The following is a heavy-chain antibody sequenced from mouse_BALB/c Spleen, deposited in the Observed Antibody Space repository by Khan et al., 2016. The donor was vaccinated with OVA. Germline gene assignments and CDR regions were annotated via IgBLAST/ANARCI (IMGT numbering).Heavy chain of an antibody. CDR1: GYTFTSYY. J-gene: IGHJ3*01. CDR3: TRSGYGSFAY. V-gene: IGHV1S81*02. D-gene: IGHD2-2*01. Sequence: QIQLVQSGAELVKTGASVKLSCKASGYTFTSYYMYWVKQRPGQGLEWIGEINPSNGDTNFNEKFKSKATLTVDKSSYTAYMQLSSLTSEDSAVYYCTRSGYGSFAYWGQGTLVTVSA. CDR2: INPSNGDT.